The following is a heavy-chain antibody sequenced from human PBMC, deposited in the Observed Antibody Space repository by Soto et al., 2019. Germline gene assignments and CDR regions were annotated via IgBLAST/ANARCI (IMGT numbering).Heavy chain of an antibody. CDR3: ARSVAVPGAHIDY. J-gene: IGHJ4*02. D-gene: IGHD6-19*01. Sequence: SETLSLTCSVSGGSISGSYWSWIRQSPGKGLEWLSYVYYTGSTNYSPSLRSRVSISVDTSKNEFSLRLGSVTAADTAVYFCARSVAVPGAHIDYWGQGTQVTAPQ. CDR1: GGSISGSY. V-gene: IGHV4-59*01. CDR2: VYYTGST.